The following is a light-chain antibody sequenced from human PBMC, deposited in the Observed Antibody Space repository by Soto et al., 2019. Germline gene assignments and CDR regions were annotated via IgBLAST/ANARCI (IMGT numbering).Light chain of an antibody. J-gene: IGKJ2*01. CDR2: AAS. CDR3: QQYNNWPLYS. V-gene: IGKV3-15*01. CDR1: QSVGSN. Sequence: EIVMTQSPATLSVSPGERATLSCRASQSVGSNVAWYQHKPGQAPRLLIFAASTRATGIPGRFSGSGSGTEFTLTISSLQSDDFALYYCQQYNNWPLYSFGQGTKLEIK.